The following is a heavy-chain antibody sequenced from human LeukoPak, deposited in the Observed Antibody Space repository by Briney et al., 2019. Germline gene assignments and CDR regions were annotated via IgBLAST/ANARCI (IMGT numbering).Heavy chain of an antibody. D-gene: IGHD1-26*01. CDR3: ARDRYVGATTAGDSDS. Sequence: GGSLRLSCAASGFTVSSNYMSWVRQAPGKGLEWVSVIYSGGSTYYADSVRGRFTISRDNSKNTLYLQMNSLRAEDTAVYYCARDRYVGATTAGDSDSWGQGTLVTVSS. CDR2: IYSGGST. CDR1: GFTVSSNY. J-gene: IGHJ4*02. V-gene: IGHV3-53*01.